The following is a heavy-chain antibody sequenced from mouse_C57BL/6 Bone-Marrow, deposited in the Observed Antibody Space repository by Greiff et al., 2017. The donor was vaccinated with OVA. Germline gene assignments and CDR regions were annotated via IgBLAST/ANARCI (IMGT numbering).Heavy chain of an antibody. CDR2: IYPGNSDT. CDR1: GYTFTSYW. J-gene: IGHJ2*01. Sequence: EVKVVESGTVLARPGASVKMSCKTSGYTFTSYWMHWVKQRPGQGLEWIGAIYPGNSDTSYNQKFKGKAKLTAVTSASTAYMELSSLTNEDSAVYYCTRSITTVVADDYWGQGTTLTVSS. D-gene: IGHD1-1*01. CDR3: TRSITTVVADDY. V-gene: IGHV1-5*01.